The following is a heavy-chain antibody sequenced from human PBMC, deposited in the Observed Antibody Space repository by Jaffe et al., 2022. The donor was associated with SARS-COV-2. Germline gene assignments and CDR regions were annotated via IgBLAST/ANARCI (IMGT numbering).Heavy chain of an antibody. CDR1: GGSISSSSYY. CDR2: IYYSGST. J-gene: IGHJ4*02. Sequence: QLQLQESGPGLVKPSETLSLTCTVSGGSISSSSYYWGWIRQPPGKGLEWIGSIYYSGSTYYNPSLKSRVTISVDTSKNQFSLKLSSVTAADTAVYYCARLRAVDPLDYWGQGTLVTVSS. CDR3: ARLRAVDPLDY. V-gene: IGHV4-39*01. D-gene: IGHD5-12*01.